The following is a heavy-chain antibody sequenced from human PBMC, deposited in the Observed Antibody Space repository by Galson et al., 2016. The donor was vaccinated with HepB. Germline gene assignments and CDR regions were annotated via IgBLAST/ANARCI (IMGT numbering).Heavy chain of an antibody. CDR3: ARAPVTAGPPFFDY. Sequence: TLSLTCTVSGGSISTGGYYWGWIRQHPGKGLEWIGNIFDSVRTHYNLSLKSRATISGDTSKNLFSLNLSSVTAADTAVYYCARAPVTAGPPFFDYWGQGTLVTVSS. CDR2: IFDSVRT. D-gene: IGHD2-21*02. J-gene: IGHJ4*02. CDR1: GGSISTGGYY. V-gene: IGHV4-31*03.